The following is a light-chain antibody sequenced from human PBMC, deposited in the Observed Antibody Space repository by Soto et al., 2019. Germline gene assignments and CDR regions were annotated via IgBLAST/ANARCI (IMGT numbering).Light chain of an antibody. CDR3: AAWEDNQNAPV. Sequence: QSVLTQSPSASGTPGQRVTISCSGGSTNIGSNTVNWYQQLPGTAPKLLIHSDNQRPSGVLDRFSGSKSGTSASLAISGLQSEDEANYYCAAWEDNQNAPVFGGGTKLTVL. V-gene: IGLV1-44*01. CDR1: STNIGSNT. CDR2: SDN. J-gene: IGLJ2*01.